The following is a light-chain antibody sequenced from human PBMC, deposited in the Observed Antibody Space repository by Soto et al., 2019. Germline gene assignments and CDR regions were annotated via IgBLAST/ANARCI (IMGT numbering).Light chain of an antibody. V-gene: IGKV3-20*01. CDR2: GAS. J-gene: IGKJ4*01. CDR3: QQYGRSPLT. Sequence: EIVLTQSPGTLSLSPGERATPSCRASQSVSSSYLAWYQQKPGQAPRLLIYGASSRATGIPDRFSGNGSGTDFTLTISRLEPEDFAVYYCQQYGRSPLTFGGGTKVEIK. CDR1: QSVSSSY.